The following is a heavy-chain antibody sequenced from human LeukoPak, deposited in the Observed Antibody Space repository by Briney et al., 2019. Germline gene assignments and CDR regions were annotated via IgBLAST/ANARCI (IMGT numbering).Heavy chain of an antibody. V-gene: IGHV1-2*02. D-gene: IGHD2-15*01. CDR2: INLYNGAT. CDR3: QSWAGGNKPVASFDY. J-gene: IGHJ4*02. CDR1: GYSFTAYY. Sequence: ASVTVSFKPTGYSFTAYYIFWMRQAAGQGLECMGWINLYNGATKYAQRFQSRVTITRHTSISNAYTELNQLRSGDPATFYLQSWAGGNKPVASFDYWGQGTLVTVSS.